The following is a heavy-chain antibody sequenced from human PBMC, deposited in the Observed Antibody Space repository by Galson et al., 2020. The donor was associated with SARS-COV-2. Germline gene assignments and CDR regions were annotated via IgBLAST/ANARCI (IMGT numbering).Heavy chain of an antibody. CDR1: GFLFSTYA. CDR2: ISYDGSYK. Sequence: GESLKTHRAASGFLFSTYAMHWVRQPPGKGLEGVAAISYDGSYKHDVASLKGRFTISRDNSKNTLYPQMNSLRPEDTAVYYCASSPSIAGIGTGFSFQRWGQGTLVTGSS. CDR3: ASSPSIAGIGTGFSFQR. J-gene: IGHJ1*01. V-gene: IGHV3-30*01. D-gene: IGHD6-6*01.